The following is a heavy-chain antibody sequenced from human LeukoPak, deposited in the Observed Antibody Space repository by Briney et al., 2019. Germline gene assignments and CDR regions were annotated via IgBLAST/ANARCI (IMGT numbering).Heavy chain of an antibody. J-gene: IGHJ6*03. V-gene: IGHV3-30*02. CDR1: GFTFSSYG. Sequence: GGSLRLSCAASGFTFSSYGMHWVRQAPGKGLEWVAFIRYDGSNKYYADSVKGRFTISRDNSKNTLYLQMNSLRAEDTAVYYCAKDRCSNGVGCYYYYMDVWGKGTTVTISS. CDR3: AKDRCSNGVGCYYYYMDV. D-gene: IGHD2-8*01. CDR2: IRYDGSNK.